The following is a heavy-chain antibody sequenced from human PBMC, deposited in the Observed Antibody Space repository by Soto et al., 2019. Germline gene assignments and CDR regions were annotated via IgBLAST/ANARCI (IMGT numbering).Heavy chain of an antibody. D-gene: IGHD1-26*01. Sequence: SVKVSCKASGFTFVGSAVRWVRQARGQRLEWIGWIVVGSGNTNYAQMFQERVTITRDMSTSTAYRELSSLRSEDTAVYYCAAIGSYQKTTDFDYWGQGTLVTVSS. CDR2: IVVGSGNT. CDR1: GFTFVGSA. V-gene: IGHV1-58*01. CDR3: AAIGSYQKTTDFDY. J-gene: IGHJ4*02.